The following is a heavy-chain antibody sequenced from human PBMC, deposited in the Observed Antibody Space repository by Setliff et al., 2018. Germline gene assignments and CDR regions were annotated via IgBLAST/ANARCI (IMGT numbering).Heavy chain of an antibody. V-gene: IGHV4-4*07. CDR1: GGSISSYY. Sequence: SGTLSLTCTVSGGSISSYYWSWIRQPAGEGLEWIGRIYSSGSTNYNPSLRSRVTMSVDTSKNHFSLNLTSVTAAGTAVYYCARDTGDRAFDYWGQGTLVTVSS. D-gene: IGHD7-27*01. J-gene: IGHJ4*02. CDR2: IYSSGST. CDR3: ARDTGDRAFDY.